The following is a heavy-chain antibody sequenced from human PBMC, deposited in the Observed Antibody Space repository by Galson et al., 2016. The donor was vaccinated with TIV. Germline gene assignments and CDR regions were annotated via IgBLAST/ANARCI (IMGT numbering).Heavy chain of an antibody. V-gene: IGHV1-69*13. D-gene: IGHD5-18*01. CDR3: ARSRGYSYGYVDP. J-gene: IGHJ5*02. CDR2: IIPVFGTT. CDR1: GGTFNSYG. Sequence: SVKVSCKASGGTFNSYGISWVRQAPGQGLQWMGGIIPVFGTTKYSQDFQGRVAVTADESTGTAYMELSGLRFDDTAVYFRARSRGYSYGYVDPWGQGTLVTVSA.